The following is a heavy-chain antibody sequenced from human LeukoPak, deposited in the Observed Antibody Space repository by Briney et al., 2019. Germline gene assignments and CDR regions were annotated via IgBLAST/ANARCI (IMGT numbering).Heavy chain of an antibody. Sequence: GGSLRLSCAASGFTFSSYGMHWVRQAPGKGLEWVAVISYDGINKYFADSVKGRFTISRDNSKNTLFLQMNSLRVEDTAVYYCAKGGYKYDSSGHNYFDYWGQGTLVTVSS. CDR3: AKGGYKYDSSGHNYFDY. CDR2: ISYDGINK. CDR1: GFTFSSYG. J-gene: IGHJ4*02. D-gene: IGHD3-22*01. V-gene: IGHV3-30*18.